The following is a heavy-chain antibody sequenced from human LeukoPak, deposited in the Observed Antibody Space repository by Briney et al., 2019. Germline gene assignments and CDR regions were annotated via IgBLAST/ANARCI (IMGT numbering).Heavy chain of an antibody. J-gene: IGHJ4*02. V-gene: IGHV4-34*01. Sequence: SETLSLTCAVYGESFSGYYWSWIRQPPGKGLEWIGEVNHSGSTNYNPSLKSRVTISVDTSKNQFSLKLSSVTAADTAVYYCARGFRQYVAAAAYWGQGTLVTVSS. CDR2: VNHSGST. CDR1: GESFSGYY. CDR3: ARGFRQYVAAAAY. D-gene: IGHD6-13*01.